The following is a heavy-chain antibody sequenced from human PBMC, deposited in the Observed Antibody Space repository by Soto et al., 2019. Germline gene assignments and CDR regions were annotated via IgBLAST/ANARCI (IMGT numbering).Heavy chain of an antibody. Sequence: GGSLRLSCAASGFTFNSYGMHWVRQAPGKGLERVVVISFDGRNTYYADSVKGRFTISRDNSKNTLYLQMNSLRAEDTAVYYCARHGYNYGGGYFDYWGQGTLVTVSS. D-gene: IGHD5-18*01. CDR3: ARHGYNYGGGYFDY. V-gene: IGHV3-30*03. J-gene: IGHJ4*02. CDR1: GFTFNSYG. CDR2: ISFDGRNT.